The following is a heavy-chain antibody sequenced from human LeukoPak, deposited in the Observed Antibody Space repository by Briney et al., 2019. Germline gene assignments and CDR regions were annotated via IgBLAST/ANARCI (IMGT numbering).Heavy chain of an antibody. D-gene: IGHD6-13*01. CDR1: GDSVSSNNGA. V-gene: IGHV6-1*01. CDR2: TYHRSKWYN. CDR3: ARVIAAAGPSDYYMDV. J-gene: IGHJ6*03. Sequence: SQTLSLTCAISGDSVSSNNGAWNWIRQSPSRGLEWLGRTYHRSKWYNDYAVSVKSRITINPDTSKNQFSLQLNSVTPEDTAVYYCARVIAAAGPSDYYMDVWGKGTTVTVSS.